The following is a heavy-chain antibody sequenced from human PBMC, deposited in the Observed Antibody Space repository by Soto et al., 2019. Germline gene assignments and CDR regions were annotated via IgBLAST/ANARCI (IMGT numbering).Heavy chain of an antibody. CDR1: GYTFTSYD. J-gene: IGHJ6*02. CDR3: ASLGYCSGGSCYESPYGMDV. V-gene: IGHV1-8*01. D-gene: IGHD2-15*01. CDR2: MNPNSGNT. Sequence: QVQLVQSGAEVKKPGASVKVSCKASGYTFTSYDINWVRQATGQGLEWMGWMNPNSGNTGYAQKFQGRVTMTRNTSISTAYMELSSLRSEDTAVYYCASLGYCSGGSCYESPYGMDVWGQGTTVTVSS.